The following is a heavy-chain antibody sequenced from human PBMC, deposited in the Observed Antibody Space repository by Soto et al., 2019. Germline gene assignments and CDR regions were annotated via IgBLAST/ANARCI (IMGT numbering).Heavy chain of an antibody. D-gene: IGHD2-15*01. J-gene: IGHJ5*02. V-gene: IGHV4-4*07. CDR2: ICSSGST. CDR1: SGSISSNC. CDR3: ARGGYYSCDKCSIFDT. Sequence: SETLSLTCTVSSGSISSNCWSWIRQSAGKGLEWIGRICSSGSTNYNPSLKSRVTMSLDTSKNQFSLRLTSVTAADAAVYYCARGGYYSCDKCSIFDTWGRGTLVTAS.